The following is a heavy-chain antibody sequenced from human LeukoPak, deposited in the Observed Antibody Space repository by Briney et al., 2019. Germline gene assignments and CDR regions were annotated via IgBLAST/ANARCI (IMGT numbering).Heavy chain of an antibody. CDR1: GGSFSGYY. CDR2: INHSGST. Sequence: PSETLSLTCAVYGGSFSGYYWSWIRQPPGKGLEWIGEINHSGSTNYNPSLKSRVTISVDTSMNQFSLKLSSVTAADTAVYYCARVRDYYDSSGYYYIFDYWGQGTLVTVSS. CDR3: ARVRDYYDSSGYYYIFDY. V-gene: IGHV4-34*01. D-gene: IGHD3-22*01. J-gene: IGHJ4*02.